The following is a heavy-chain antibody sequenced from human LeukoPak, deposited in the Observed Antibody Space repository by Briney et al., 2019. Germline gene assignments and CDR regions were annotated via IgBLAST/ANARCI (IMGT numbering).Heavy chain of an antibody. CDR3: AKVDLWSGYYTGIEY. V-gene: IGHV3-66*02. Sequence: GGSLRLSCAASGFTVSSHYMSWVRQAPGKGLEWVSIIYSRGSIYYADSVKGRFTISRDNSKNTLYLQMNNLRVEETAVNYCAKVDLWSGYYTGIEYWGQGTLVTVSS. CDR2: IYSRGSI. CDR1: GFTVSSHY. J-gene: IGHJ4*02. D-gene: IGHD3-3*01.